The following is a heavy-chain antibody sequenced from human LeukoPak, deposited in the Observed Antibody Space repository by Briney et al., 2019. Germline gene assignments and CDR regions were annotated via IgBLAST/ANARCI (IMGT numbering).Heavy chain of an antibody. CDR3: ARGSGKVRSHIGRRVWLDY. D-gene: IGHD3-10*01. CDR1: GGSFSGYY. Sequence: PSETLSLTCAVYGGSFSGYYWSWIRQPPGKGLEWIGEINHSGSTNYNPSLKSRVTISVDTSKNQFSLKLSSVTAADTAVCYCARGSGKVRSHIGRRVWLDYWGQGTLVTVSS. J-gene: IGHJ4*02. CDR2: INHSGST. V-gene: IGHV4-34*01.